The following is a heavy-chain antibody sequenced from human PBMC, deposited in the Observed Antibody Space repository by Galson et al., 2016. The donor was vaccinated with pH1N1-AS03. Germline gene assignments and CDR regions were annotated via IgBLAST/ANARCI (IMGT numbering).Heavy chain of an antibody. CDR1: GGSISNYY. Sequence: LTCTVSGGSISNYYWTWIRQPPGKGLEWIGYIYYSGRTNYNPSLKSRVTISVDTSKNQFSLKLGSVTAADTAVYYCARDLGELLGWLDPWGQGTLVTVSS. D-gene: IGHD1-26*01. V-gene: IGHV4-59*01. J-gene: IGHJ5*02. CDR2: IYYSGRT. CDR3: ARDLGELLGWLDP.